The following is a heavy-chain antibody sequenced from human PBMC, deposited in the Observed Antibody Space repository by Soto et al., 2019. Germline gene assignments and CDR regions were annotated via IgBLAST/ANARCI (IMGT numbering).Heavy chain of an antibody. CDR1: GFTFSNAW. J-gene: IGHJ4*02. Sequence: GGSLRLSCAASGFTFSNAWMNWVRQAPGKGLEWVGRIKSKTDGGTTDYAAPVKGRFTISRDDSKNTLYLQMNSLKTEDTAVYYCTSYYYDSSGYYFREFDYWGQGTLVTVSS. CDR3: TSYYYDSSGYYFREFDY. V-gene: IGHV3-15*07. CDR2: IKSKTDGGTT. D-gene: IGHD3-22*01.